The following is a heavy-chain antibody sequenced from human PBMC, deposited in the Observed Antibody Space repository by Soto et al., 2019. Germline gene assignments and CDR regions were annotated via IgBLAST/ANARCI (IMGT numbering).Heavy chain of an antibody. CDR1: DYTFSNAW. D-gene: IGHD1-26*01. CDR3: ITSEWGVARFDY. V-gene: IGHV3-15*07. Sequence: EVQLVESGGGLVKPGGSLRLSCVVSDYTFSNAWMNWVRQAPGKGLEWVGRIKSKIDGGTTDYAAPVKGRFSISRDDSKYTLYLQMTSLETEDTALYYCITSEWGVARFDYWGQGTLVNVSS. CDR2: IKSKIDGGTT. J-gene: IGHJ4*02.